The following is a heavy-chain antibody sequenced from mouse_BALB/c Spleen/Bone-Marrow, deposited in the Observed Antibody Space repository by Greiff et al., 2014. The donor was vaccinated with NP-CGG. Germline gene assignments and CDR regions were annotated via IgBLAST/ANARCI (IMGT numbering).Heavy chain of an antibody. CDR3: ARKGISTVIATAYYFDY. V-gene: IGHV1S132*01. CDR2: IFPGTGTT. D-gene: IGHD2-4*01. Sequence: VKLMESGAELVKPGASVKLSCKTSGYTFTSYWIQWVKQRPGQGLGWIGEIFPGTGTTYYNEKFKDKATLTIDTSSSTAYTQLSSLTSEDSAVYFCARKGISTVIATAYYFDYWGQGSTLTVSS. CDR1: GYTFTSYW. J-gene: IGHJ2*01.